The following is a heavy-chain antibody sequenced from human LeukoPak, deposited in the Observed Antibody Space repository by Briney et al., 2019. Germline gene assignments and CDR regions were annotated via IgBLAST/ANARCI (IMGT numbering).Heavy chain of an antibody. Sequence: SETLSLTCTVSGGSISSYYWSWIRQPPGKGLEWIGYIYYSGSTNYNPSLKSRVTISVDTSKNQFSLKLSSVTAADTAVYYRAVSSIYSVSSSWLDDYWGQGTLVTVSS. D-gene: IGHD6-13*01. J-gene: IGHJ4*02. CDR2: IYYSGST. CDR3: AVSSIYSVSSSWLDDY. CDR1: GGSISSYY. V-gene: IGHV4-59*01.